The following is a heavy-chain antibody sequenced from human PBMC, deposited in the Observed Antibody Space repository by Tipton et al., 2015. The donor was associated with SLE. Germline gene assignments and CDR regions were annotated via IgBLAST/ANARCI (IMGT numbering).Heavy chain of an antibody. CDR2: IYYSGST. V-gene: IGHV4-39*07. D-gene: IGHD3-10*02. Sequence: LRLSCTVSGGSISSSSYYWGWIRQPPGKGLEWIGSIYYSGSTYYNPSLKSRVTISVDTSKNQFSLKLSSVTAAATAVYYCARHVRVEPHDAFDIWGQGTMVTVSS. CDR3: ARHVRVEPHDAFDI. J-gene: IGHJ3*02. CDR1: GGSISSSSYY.